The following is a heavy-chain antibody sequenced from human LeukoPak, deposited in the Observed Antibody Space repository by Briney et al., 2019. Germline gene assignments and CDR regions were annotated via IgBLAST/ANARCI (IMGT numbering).Heavy chain of an antibody. D-gene: IGHD1-26*01. CDR1: GGSISSGGYY. Sequence: SETPSLTCTVSGGSISSGGYYWSWIRQHPGKGLEWIGYIYYSGSTYYNPSLKSRVTISVDTSKNQFSLKLNSVTAADTAVYYCVRRTSGSYSDYWGQGTLVTVSS. CDR2: IYYSGST. J-gene: IGHJ4*02. CDR3: VRRTSGSYSDY. V-gene: IGHV4-31*08.